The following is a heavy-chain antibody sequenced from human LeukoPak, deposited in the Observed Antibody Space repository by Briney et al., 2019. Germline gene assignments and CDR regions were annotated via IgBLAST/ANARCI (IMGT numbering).Heavy chain of an antibody. CDR3: AKDRVGYCSGGSCYSEAYWFDP. CDR1: GFTFSSYG. D-gene: IGHD2-15*01. CDR2: ISYDGSNK. J-gene: IGHJ5*02. Sequence: GRSLRLSCAASGFTFSSYGMHWVRQAPGEGLEWVAVISYDGSNKYYADSVKGRFTISRDNSKNTLYLQMNSLRAEDTAVYYCAKDRVGYCSGGSCYSEAYWFDPWGQGTLVTVSS. V-gene: IGHV3-30*18.